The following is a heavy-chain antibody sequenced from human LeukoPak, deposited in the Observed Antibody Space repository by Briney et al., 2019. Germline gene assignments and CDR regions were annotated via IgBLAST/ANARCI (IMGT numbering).Heavy chain of an antibody. J-gene: IGHJ3*02. Sequence: GESLKISCKGSGYSFTSYWIGWVRQMPGKGLEWMGIIYPGDSDTRYSPSFQGQVTISADKSISTAYLQWSSLKASDTAMYYCARPYDSSGYYDAFDIWGQGTMVTVSS. CDR1: GYSFTSYW. D-gene: IGHD3-22*01. CDR3: ARPYDSSGYYDAFDI. CDR2: IYPGDSDT. V-gene: IGHV5-51*01.